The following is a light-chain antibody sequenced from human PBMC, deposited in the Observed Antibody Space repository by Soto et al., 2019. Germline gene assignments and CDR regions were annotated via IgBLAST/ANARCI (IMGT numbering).Light chain of an antibody. J-gene: IGKJ4*01. CDR1: QGISNY. CDR2: AAS. CDR3: QKYNRAPLT. V-gene: IGKV1-27*01. Sequence: DIQMTQSPSSLSASVGDRVTITCRASQGISNYIVWYQQKPRKVPKVLIYAASTLQSGVPSLFSAIGSGTEFTLTISSLHPEDVATYYCQKYNRAPLTFGGGTKVEIK.